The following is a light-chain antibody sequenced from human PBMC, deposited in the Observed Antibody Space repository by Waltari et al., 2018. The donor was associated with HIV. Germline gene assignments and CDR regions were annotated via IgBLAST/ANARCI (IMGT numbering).Light chain of an antibody. CDR1: KLGDTY. J-gene: IGLJ2*01. V-gene: IGLV3-1*01. CDR3: QAWDSSTVV. CDR2: QDS. Sequence: SYELTQPPSVSVSPGQTASITCSGDKLGDTYACWYQQKPGQSPVVVIYQDSKRPSGIPERFSGSNSGNTATLIISGTQAMDEADYYCQAWDSSTVVFGGGTKLTVL.